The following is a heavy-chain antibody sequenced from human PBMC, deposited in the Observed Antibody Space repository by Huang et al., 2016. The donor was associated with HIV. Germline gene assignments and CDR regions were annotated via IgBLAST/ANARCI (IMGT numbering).Heavy chain of an antibody. J-gene: IGHJ4*02. CDR3: AKDADTSGYDVLGPFGS. D-gene: IGHD3-3*01. Sequence: EVLLLESGGGLVQPGGSLRLSCVASGFTFRSYAMSWVRQAPGKGVELVSGITDGINNRYYAHAVKGRFAVSRDDSTNTLYLQMNSLRAEDTAVYYCAKDADTSGYDVLGPFGSWGQGTLVTVSS. V-gene: IGHV3-23*01. CDR2: ITDGINNR. CDR1: GFTFRSYA.